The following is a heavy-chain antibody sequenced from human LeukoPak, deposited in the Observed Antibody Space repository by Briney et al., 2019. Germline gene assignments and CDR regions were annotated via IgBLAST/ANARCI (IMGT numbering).Heavy chain of an antibody. CDR2: ISAYNGNT. J-gene: IGHJ6*04. CDR1: GYTFTSYG. D-gene: IGHD2-15*01. Sequence: ASVKVSCKASGYTFTSYGISWVRQAPEQGLEWMGWISAYNGNTDYAQKLQGRVTMTTDTSTSTAYMELRSLRSDDTAVYYCARVPGAAYYYGMDVWGNGTTVTVSS. V-gene: IGHV1-18*04. CDR3: ARVPGAAYYYGMDV.